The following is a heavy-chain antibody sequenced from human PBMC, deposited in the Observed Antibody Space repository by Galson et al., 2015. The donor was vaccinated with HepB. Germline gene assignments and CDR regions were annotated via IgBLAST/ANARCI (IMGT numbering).Heavy chain of an antibody. D-gene: IGHD2-21*01. CDR3: ARDLRDTYCGDCYGWFDP. Sequence: SLRLSCATSGFTFSTYSMYWVRQAPGKGLEWVSAISSDSKYIYYADSVKGRFTISRDNTKKSLYLQMNSLRAEDTAIYYCARDLRDTYCGDCYGWFDPWGRGTLVTVSS. J-gene: IGHJ5*02. V-gene: IGHV3-21*01. CDR1: GFTFSTYS. CDR2: ISSDSKYI.